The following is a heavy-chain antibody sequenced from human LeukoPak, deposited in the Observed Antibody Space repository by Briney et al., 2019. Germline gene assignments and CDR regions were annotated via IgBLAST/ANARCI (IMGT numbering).Heavy chain of an antibody. V-gene: IGHV4-4*07. CDR3: ARDGYSGYDWPQYFDY. J-gene: IGHJ4*02. CDR2: IYTSGST. Sequence: SETLSLTCTGSGGSISSYYWSWIRQPAGKGLEWIGRIYTSGSTNYNPSLKSRVTMSVDTSKNQFSLKLSSVTAADTAVYYCARDGYSGYDWPQYFDYWGQGTLVTVSS. CDR1: GGSISSYY. D-gene: IGHD5-12*01.